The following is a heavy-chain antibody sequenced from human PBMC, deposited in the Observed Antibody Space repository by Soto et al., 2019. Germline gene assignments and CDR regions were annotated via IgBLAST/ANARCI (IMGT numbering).Heavy chain of an antibody. Sequence: QVPLVQSGAEVKKPGSSVTVSCKASGGTFSSYAIHWVRQAPGQGLEWMGGIIPMYGPAMYAPRFQGRVTIPAAHSASPVYMELTSLTSQATAVFFCARVTSMVRRVIATWFVPWGYGTLVTVSS. CDR2: IIPMYGPA. V-gene: IGHV1-69*01. J-gene: IGHJ5*02. CDR3: ARVTSMVRRVIATWFVP. CDR1: GGTFSSYA. D-gene: IGHD3-10*01.